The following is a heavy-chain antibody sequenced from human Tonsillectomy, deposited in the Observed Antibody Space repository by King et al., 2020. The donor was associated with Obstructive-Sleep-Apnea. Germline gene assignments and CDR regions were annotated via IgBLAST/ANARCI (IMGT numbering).Heavy chain of an antibody. CDR3: AKHGFSGSYDDAFDI. CDR1: GFTFDDYA. D-gene: IGHD3-22*01. J-gene: IGHJ3*02. CDR2: ISWNSGSI. Sequence: VQLVESGGGLVQPGRSLRLSCAASGFTFDDYAMHWVRQAPGKGLEWFSGISWNSGSIGYADSVKGRFTISRDNAKNSLYLQMNSLRAEDTALYYCAKHGFSGSYDDAFDIWGQGTMVTDSS. V-gene: IGHV3-9*01.